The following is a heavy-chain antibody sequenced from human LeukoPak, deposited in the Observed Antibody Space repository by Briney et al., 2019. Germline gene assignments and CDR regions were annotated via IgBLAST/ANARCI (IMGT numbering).Heavy chain of an antibody. CDR1: GGSISSYY. V-gene: IGHV4-4*09. J-gene: IGHJ4*02. CDR3: AAYCSGGSCYSRFDY. D-gene: IGHD2-15*01. CDR2: IYTSGNT. Sequence: PSETLSLTCTVSGGSISSYYWSWLRQPPGKGLEWIGYIYTSGNTNYNPSLKSRVTISVDTSKNQFSLKLSSVTAADTAVYYCAAYCSGGSCYSRFDYWGQGTLVTVSS.